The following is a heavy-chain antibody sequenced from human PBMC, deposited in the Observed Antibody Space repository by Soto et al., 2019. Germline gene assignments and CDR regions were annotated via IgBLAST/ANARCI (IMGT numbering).Heavy chain of an antibody. V-gene: IGHV4-39*01. D-gene: IGHD1-26*01. CDR2: IYYSGST. CDR1: GGSISSSSYY. CDR3: ARQFLWELRPDAFDI. Sequence: PSETLSLTCTVSGGSISSSSYYWGWIRQPPGKGLEWIGSIYYSGSTYYNPSLKSRVTISVDTSKNQFSLKLSSVTAADTAVYYCARQFLWELRPDAFDIWGQGTMVPVS. J-gene: IGHJ3*02.